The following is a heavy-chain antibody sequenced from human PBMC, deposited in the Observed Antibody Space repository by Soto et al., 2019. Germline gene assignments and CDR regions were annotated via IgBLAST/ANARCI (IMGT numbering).Heavy chain of an antibody. J-gene: IGHJ4*02. V-gene: IGHV4-34*01. CDR2: INHSGST. CDR1: GGSFSGYY. CDR3: ARAHDYGDSSLY. Sequence: SETLSLTCAVYGGSFSGYYWSWIRQPPGKGLEWIGEINHSGSTNYNPSLKSRVTISVDTSKNQFSLKLSSVTAADTAVYYCARAHDYGDSSLYWGQGTLVTVSS. D-gene: IGHD4-17*01.